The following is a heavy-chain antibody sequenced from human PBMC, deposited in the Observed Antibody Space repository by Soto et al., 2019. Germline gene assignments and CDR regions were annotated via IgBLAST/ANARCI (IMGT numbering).Heavy chain of an antibody. CDR3: AKVTAAGPPPPHCSSTSCYPRGAYFFDS. V-gene: IGHV3-23*01. D-gene: IGHD2-2*01. J-gene: IGHJ4*02. CDR1: GFTFSSYA. CDR2: ISGSGGST. Sequence: EVQLLESGGGLVQPGGSLRLSCAASGFTFSSYAMSWVRQAPGKGLEWVSAISGSGGSTYYADSVKGRFTISRDNSKNTLYLQMNSLRAEDTAVYYCAKVTAAGPPPPHCSSTSCYPRGAYFFDSWGQGTLVTVSS.